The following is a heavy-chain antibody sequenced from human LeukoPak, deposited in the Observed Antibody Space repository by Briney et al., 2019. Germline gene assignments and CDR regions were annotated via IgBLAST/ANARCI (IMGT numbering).Heavy chain of an antibody. CDR3: AREVGDYYDSSGSFGY. CDR2: INSDGSRT. V-gene: IGHV3-74*01. CDR1: RFTFSSHW. J-gene: IGHJ4*02. D-gene: IGHD3-22*01. Sequence: VGALRLSSAASRFTFSSHWMHWVRQGPGEGLVWVSRINSDGSRTIYADSVKGRFTISRDSAKNTLYLQMNSLRAEDTAVYYCAREVGDYYDSSGSFGYWGQGTLVTVSS.